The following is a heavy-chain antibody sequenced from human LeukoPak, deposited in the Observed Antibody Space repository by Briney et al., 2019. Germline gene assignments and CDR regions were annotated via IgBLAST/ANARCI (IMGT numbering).Heavy chain of an antibody. D-gene: IGHD1-26*01. CDR1: GFTFSSYS. CDR2: ISGGGGST. CDR3: AKGGKWDVTPFDY. J-gene: IGHJ4*02. Sequence: GGSLRLSCAASGFTFSSYSMNRVRQAPGKGLEWVSTISGGGGSTYYADSVKGRFTISRDNSKNTLYLQVNSLRAEDTAVYYCAKGGKWDVTPFDYWGQGTLVTVSS. V-gene: IGHV3-23*01.